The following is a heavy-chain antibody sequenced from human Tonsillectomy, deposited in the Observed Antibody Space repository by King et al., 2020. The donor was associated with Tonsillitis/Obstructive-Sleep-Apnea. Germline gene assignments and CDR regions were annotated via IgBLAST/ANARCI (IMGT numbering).Heavy chain of an antibody. D-gene: IGHD6-19*01. V-gene: IGHV1-2*02. CDR1: GYTFTGYY. CDR2: INPNSGGT. J-gene: IGHJ3*02. CDR3: ARERNKYSIGWEDAFDT. Sequence: VQLVESGAEVKKPGASVKVSCKASGYTFTGYYMEWVRQAPGQGLEWMGCINPNSGGTNYAQTFQGRVTMTRETSISTAYMELSRLRSDDTAVYLCARERNKYSIGWEDAFDTWGDGKMVSASS.